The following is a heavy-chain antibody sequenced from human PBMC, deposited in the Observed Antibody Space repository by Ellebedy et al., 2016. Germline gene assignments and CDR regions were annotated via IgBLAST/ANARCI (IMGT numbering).Heavy chain of an antibody. CDR3: ARGGGYCSGGSCYRVGTSLDY. V-gene: IGHV4-34*01. CDR2: INHSGST. Sequence: SETLSLTCAVYGGSFSGYYWGWIRQPPGKGLEWIGEINHSGSTNYNPSLKSRVTISVDTSKNQFSLKLSSVTAADTAVYYCARGGGYCSGGSCYRVGTSLDYWGQGTLVTVSS. J-gene: IGHJ4*02. D-gene: IGHD2-15*01. CDR1: GGSFSGYY.